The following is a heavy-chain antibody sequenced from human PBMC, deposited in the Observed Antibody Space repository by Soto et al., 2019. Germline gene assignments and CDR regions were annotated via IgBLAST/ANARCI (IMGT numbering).Heavy chain of an antibody. Sequence: GGSLRLSCAASGFTFSSYGMHWVRQAPGKGLEWVAVIWYDGSNKYYADSVRGRFTISRDNSKNTLYLQMNSLRAEDTAVYYCARGAAAGSMTNYYGMDVWGQGTTVTVSS. D-gene: IGHD6-13*01. CDR3: ARGAAAGSMTNYYGMDV. CDR2: IWYDGSNK. CDR1: GFTFSSYG. J-gene: IGHJ6*02. V-gene: IGHV3-33*01.